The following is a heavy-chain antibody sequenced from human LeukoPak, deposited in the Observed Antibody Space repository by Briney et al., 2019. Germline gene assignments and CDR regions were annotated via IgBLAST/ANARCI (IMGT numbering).Heavy chain of an antibody. CDR1: GYTFTSYA. CDR3: ARSSLNELLWFGELYSGALDY. CDR2: INTKPGNP. V-gene: IGHV7-4-1*02. J-gene: IGHJ4*02. D-gene: IGHD3-10*01. Sequence: GASVKLSCKASGYTFTSYAMNWVRQAPGQGLEWMGWINTKPGNPTYAQDFTGRFVFSLDTSVSTAYLQISSLKAEDTAVYYCARSSLNELLWFGELYSGALDYWGQGTLVTVSS.